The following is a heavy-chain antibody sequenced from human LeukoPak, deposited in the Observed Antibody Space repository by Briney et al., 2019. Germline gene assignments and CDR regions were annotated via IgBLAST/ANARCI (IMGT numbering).Heavy chain of an antibody. D-gene: IGHD3-22*01. CDR2: ISHDGSNN. V-gene: IGHV3-30*18. Sequence: GRSLRLSCAASGFTFSSYGMHWVRQAPGKGLEWVAVISHDGSNNYYADSVKGRFTISRDNSKNTLYLQMNSLRAEDTAVYYCAKVLGDYYDSSGYYYDYWGQGTLVTVSS. CDR3: AKVLGDYYDSSGYYYDY. J-gene: IGHJ4*02. CDR1: GFTFSSYG.